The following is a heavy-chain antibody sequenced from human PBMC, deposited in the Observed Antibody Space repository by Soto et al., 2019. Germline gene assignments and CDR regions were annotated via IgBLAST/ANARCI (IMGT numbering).Heavy chain of an antibody. Sequence: SVKVSCKASGGTFSSYTISWVRQAPGQGLEWMGRIIPILGIANYAQKFQGRVTITADKSTSTAYMELSSLRSEDTAVYYCARSTTYYYYMAVWAKGTTVTVSS. CDR1: GGTFSSYT. V-gene: IGHV1-69*02. CDR2: IIPILGIA. CDR3: ARSTTYYYYMAV. D-gene: IGHD1-1*01. J-gene: IGHJ6*03.